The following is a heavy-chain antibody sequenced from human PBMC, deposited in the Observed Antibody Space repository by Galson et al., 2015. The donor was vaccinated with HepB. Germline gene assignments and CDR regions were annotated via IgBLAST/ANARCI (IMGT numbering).Heavy chain of an antibody. CDR1: GYSFTNYG. V-gene: IGHV1-18*01. Sequence: SVKVSCKASGYSFTNYGISWVRQAPGQGLEWMAWISAYNGNTDYAQKLQGRVTMTTDTSTSTAYMELRSLTSDDTAVYYCATARYNTPPPDNWGQGTLVTVSS. J-gene: IGHJ4*02. D-gene: IGHD1-14*01. CDR2: ISAYNGNT. CDR3: ATARYNTPPPDN.